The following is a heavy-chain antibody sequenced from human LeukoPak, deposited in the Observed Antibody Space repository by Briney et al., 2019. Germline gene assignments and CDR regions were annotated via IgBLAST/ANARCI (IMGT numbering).Heavy chain of an antibody. J-gene: IGHJ4*02. CDR3: TRDYDSTHFFDY. D-gene: IGHD3-22*01. CDR2: ISFDGGNQ. CDR1: GFSFNDYA. V-gene: IGHV3-30-3*01. Sequence: PGGSLRLSCAASGFSFNDYAMHWVRRAPGKGLEWVAVISFDGGNQYYADSVKGRFTISRDNSKKTLYLQMNSLSPEDTAVYYCTRDYDSTHFFDYWGQGTLVTVSS.